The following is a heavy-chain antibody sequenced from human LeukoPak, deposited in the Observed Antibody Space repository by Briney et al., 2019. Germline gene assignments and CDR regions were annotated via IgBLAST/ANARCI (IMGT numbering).Heavy chain of an antibody. Sequence: PSQTLSLTCTVSGGSISSGRYYWSWIRQPPGKGLEWIGYIYHSGSTYYNPSLKSRVTISVDRSKNQFSLKLSSVTAADTAVYYCARRRPNVSSEPPFDIWGQGTMVTVSS. CDR3: ARRRPNVSSEPPFDI. J-gene: IGHJ3*02. V-gene: IGHV4-30-2*01. D-gene: IGHD3-22*01. CDR1: GGSISSGRYY. CDR2: IYHSGST.